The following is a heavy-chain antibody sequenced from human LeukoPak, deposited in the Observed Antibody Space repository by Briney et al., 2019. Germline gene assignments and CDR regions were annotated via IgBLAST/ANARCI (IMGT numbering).Heavy chain of an antibody. Sequence: PGRSLRLSCAASGFTFSSYAMSWVRQAPGKGLEWVSAISGSGGSTYYADSVKGRFTISRDNSKNTLYLQMNSLRAKDTALYYCAKDRQWQGYFDYWGQGTLVTVSS. D-gene: IGHD6-19*01. J-gene: IGHJ4*02. CDR2: ISGSGGST. CDR1: GFTFSSYA. CDR3: AKDRQWQGYFDY. V-gene: IGHV3-23*01.